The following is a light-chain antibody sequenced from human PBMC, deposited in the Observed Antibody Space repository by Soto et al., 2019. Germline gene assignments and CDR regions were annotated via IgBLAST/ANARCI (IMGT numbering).Light chain of an antibody. Sequence: QSALTQPPSVSGAPGQRVTISCTGSSSNIGAGYDVHWYQQFPGTTPKFLIYGNTNRPSGVPDRFSASKSGTSASLDITGLQAEDEAEYFCQSYASSLTVVFGGGTKLTVL. CDR1: SSNIGAGYD. CDR3: QSYASSLTVV. V-gene: IGLV1-40*01. J-gene: IGLJ2*01. CDR2: GNT.